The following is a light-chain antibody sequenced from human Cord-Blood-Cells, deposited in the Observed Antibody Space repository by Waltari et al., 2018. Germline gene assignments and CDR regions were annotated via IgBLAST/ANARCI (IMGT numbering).Light chain of an antibody. CDR3: SSYAGSNNLV. V-gene: IGLV2-8*01. J-gene: IGLJ3*02. Sequence: QSALTQPPSASGSPGQSVTISCTGTSSDVGGYNYVSWYQQHPGKAPKLMIYEVSKRSSVVPDRFSDSKSGNTASLTVSGLQAEDEADYYCSSYAGSNNLVFGGGTKLTVL. CDR2: EVS. CDR1: SSDVGGYNY.